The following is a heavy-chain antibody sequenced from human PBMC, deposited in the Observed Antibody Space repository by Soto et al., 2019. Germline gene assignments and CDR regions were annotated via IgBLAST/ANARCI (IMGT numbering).Heavy chain of an antibody. V-gene: IGHV4-31*03. J-gene: IGHJ5*02. D-gene: IGHD1-26*01. CDR1: VGPISSGGYY. CDR2: IYYSGST. CDR3: ARALVGATGDAWFDP. Sequence: QVQLQESGPGLVKPSQTLSLTCTVSVGPISSGGYYWSWIRQPPGKGLEWIGYIYYSGSTYYNPSLKSRVTISVDTSKNQFSLKLSSVTAADTAVYYCARALVGATGDAWFDPWGQGTLVTVSS.